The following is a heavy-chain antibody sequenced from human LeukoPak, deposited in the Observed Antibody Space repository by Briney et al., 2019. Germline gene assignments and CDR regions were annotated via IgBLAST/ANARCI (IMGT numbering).Heavy chain of an antibody. Sequence: ASVKVSCKASGYTFTSYGISWVRRAPGQGLEWMGWISAYNGNTNYAQKLQGRVTMTTDTSTSTAYMELRSLRSDDTAVYYCARSPYYDILTGYYSTSNWFDPWGQGTLVTVSS. V-gene: IGHV1-18*01. CDR2: ISAYNGNT. D-gene: IGHD3-9*01. CDR1: GYTFTSYG. J-gene: IGHJ5*02. CDR3: ARSPYYDILTGYYSTSNWFDP.